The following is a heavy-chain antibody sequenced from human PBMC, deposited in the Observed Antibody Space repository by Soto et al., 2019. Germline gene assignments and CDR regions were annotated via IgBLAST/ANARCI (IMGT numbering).Heavy chain of an antibody. CDR2: IVPLLGTP. CDR1: GGTFAKFI. J-gene: IGHJ6*02. V-gene: IGHV1-69*01. CDR3: ARNVAFDSSLSRYSGMDV. D-gene: IGHD3-9*01. Sequence: QAQLVQSGAELKEPGSSVRVSCKASGGTFAKFIMNWVRQTPGQGLEWMGGIVPLLGTPTYAEKFKGRVTSSGTGSTSIVDMELSSLRSEDTAIYYCARNVAFDSSLSRYSGMDVWGQGSKVTVSS.